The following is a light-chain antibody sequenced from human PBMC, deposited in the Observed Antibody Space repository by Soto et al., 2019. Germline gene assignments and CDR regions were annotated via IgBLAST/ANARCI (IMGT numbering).Light chain of an antibody. CDR1: SSNIGAGYD. CDR3: QSYDSSLSGFYV. Sequence: QFGRTPPRSMSWTPGHPVTISCTGSSSNIGAGYDVHWYQQLPGTAPKLLIYGNSNRPSGVPDRFSGSKSGTSASLAITGLQAEDEADYYCQSYDSSLSGFYVFGTGTKVTVL. V-gene: IGLV1-40*01. CDR2: GNS. J-gene: IGLJ1*01.